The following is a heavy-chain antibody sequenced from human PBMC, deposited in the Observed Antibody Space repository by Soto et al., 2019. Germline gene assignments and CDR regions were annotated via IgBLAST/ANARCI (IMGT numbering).Heavy chain of an antibody. CDR2: IYPGESDT. Sequence: GESLKISCKGSGYSFTSYWIGWVRQLPGKGLEWRGIIYPGESDTRYSPSFQGQVTISADKSISTAYLQWSSLKASDTAMYYCARSDAIELRGYGYWGQGTMVTVSS. CDR3: ARSDAIELRGYGY. V-gene: IGHV5-51*01. J-gene: IGHJ4*02. CDR1: GYSFTSYW. D-gene: IGHD2-15*01.